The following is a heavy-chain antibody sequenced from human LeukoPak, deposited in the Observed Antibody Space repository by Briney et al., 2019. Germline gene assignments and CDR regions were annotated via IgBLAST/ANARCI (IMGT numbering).Heavy chain of an antibody. CDR3: ARQQLSQLYYFDY. CDR1: GGSISSYY. V-gene: IGHV4-59*01. J-gene: IGHJ4*02. Sequence: KLSETLPLTCTVSGGSISSYYWSWIRQPPGKGLEWIGYIYYSGSTNYYPSLKSRVTISVDTSKNQFSLKLSSVTAADTAVYYCARQQLSQLYYFDYWGQGTLVSASS. CDR2: IYYSGST. D-gene: IGHD6-13*01.